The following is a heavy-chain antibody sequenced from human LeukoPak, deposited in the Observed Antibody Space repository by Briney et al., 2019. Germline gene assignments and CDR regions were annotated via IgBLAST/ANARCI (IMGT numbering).Heavy chain of an antibody. D-gene: IGHD3-22*01. CDR1: GFTFSSYA. J-gene: IGHJ6*03. CDR2: ISSNGGST. Sequence: GGSLRLSCAASGFTFSSYAMHWVRQAPGKGLEYVSAISSNGGSTYYANSVKGRFTISRDNSKNTLYLQMGSLRAEDMAVYYCARGTYYYDSSGYPDYYYYYYMDVWGKGTTVTISS. CDR3: ARGTYYYDSSGYPDYYYYYYMDV. V-gene: IGHV3-64*01.